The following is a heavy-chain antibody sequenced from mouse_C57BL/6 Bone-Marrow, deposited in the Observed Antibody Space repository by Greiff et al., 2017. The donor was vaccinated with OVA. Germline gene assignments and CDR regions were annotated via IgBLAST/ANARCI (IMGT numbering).Heavy chain of an antibody. CDR2: MYPRSGNN. J-gene: IGHJ2*01. CDR3: AREEITTGYFDY. CDR1: GYTFTSYG. D-gene: IGHD1-1*01. V-gene: IGHV1-81*01. Sequence: VQLQQSGAELARPGASVKLSCKASGYTFTSYGISWVKQRTGQGLEWIGEMYPRSGNNYHNEKFKGKATLTAYKSSSTAYMELRSLTSEDSAVYFCAREEITTGYFDYWGQGTTLTVSS.